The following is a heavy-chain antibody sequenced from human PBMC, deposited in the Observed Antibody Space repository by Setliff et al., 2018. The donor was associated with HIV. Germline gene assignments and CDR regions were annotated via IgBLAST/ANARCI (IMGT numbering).Heavy chain of an antibody. CDR1: GFSFTTVGVG. Sequence: TLVNPTQTLTLTCTFSGFSFTTVGVGVAWIRQPPGKALEWLGVIYWDDDKRYTPSLRSRLTITRDTSKDQVVLTMTNMDPVDTATYYCAHSPYSSGWYRCFDYWGQGTLVTVS. V-gene: IGHV2-5*02. CDR3: AHSPYSSGWYRCFDY. J-gene: IGHJ4*02. CDR2: IYWDDDK. D-gene: IGHD6-19*01.